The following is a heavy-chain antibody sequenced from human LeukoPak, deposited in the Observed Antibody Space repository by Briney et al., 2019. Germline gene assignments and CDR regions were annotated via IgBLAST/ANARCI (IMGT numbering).Heavy chain of an antibody. D-gene: IGHD3-16*01. CDR2: IYYGGRT. Sequence: SETLSLTCTVSSGSISSYYWSWIRQPPGKELVGLGYIYYGGRTNYNPSLNSRVTISVDTSKNQFSLKLSSVTAADTAVYYCARGYRGDYTFGAFDIWGQGTMVTVSS. CDR1: SGSISSYY. CDR3: ARGYRGDYTFGAFDI. V-gene: IGHV4-59*01. J-gene: IGHJ3*02.